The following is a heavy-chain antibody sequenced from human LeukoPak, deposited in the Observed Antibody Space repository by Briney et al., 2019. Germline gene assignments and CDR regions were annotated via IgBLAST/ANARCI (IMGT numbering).Heavy chain of an antibody. D-gene: IGHD2-8*01. CDR1: EFTLSSYW. CDR2: IKQDGSEK. V-gene: IGHV3-7*01. J-gene: IGHJ3*02. CDR3: ARVNPLMAPGAFDI. Sequence: GGSLRLSCAASEFTLSSYWMAWVRQAPGKGLAWVASIKQDGSEKYYLDSVKGRFTISRDNARNSLYLQMNSLRAEDTAIFYCARVNPLMAPGAFDIWGQGAMVAVSS.